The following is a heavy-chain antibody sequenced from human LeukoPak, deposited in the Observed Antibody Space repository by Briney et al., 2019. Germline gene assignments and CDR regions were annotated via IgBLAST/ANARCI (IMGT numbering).Heavy chain of an antibody. J-gene: IGHJ2*01. CDR1: GFTFSLYG. V-gene: IGHV3-48*01. CDR2: ISSGSSAV. CDR3: ARAPHYYDNADYVRCFDL. D-gene: IGHD3-22*01. Sequence: GGSLRLSCATSGFTFSLYGMNWVRQAPGRGLEWVSYISSGSSAVYYADSVKGRFTISRDNAKKSLYLQLNNLRVEDTALYYCARAPHYYDNADYVRCFDLWRRGTLVAVSS.